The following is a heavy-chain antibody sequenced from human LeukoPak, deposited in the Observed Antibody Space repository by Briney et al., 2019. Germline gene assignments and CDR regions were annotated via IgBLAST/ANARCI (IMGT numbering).Heavy chain of an antibody. CDR1: GFTFSSYY. J-gene: IGHJ3*02. CDR3: ARDQFYAFDI. V-gene: IGHV3-48*02. CDR2: ISRSSSTI. Sequence: PGGSLRLSGAGSGFTFSSYYMIWVRQAPGKGLEWVSYISRSSSTIYYADSVKGRFTISRDNAKNSLYLQMNSLRDEDTAVYYCARDQFYAFDIWGQGTMVTVSS.